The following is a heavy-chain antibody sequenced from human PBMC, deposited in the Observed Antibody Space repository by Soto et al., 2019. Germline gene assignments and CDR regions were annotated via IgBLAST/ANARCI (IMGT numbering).Heavy chain of an antibody. CDR2: IYYSGST. CDR3: ARGSTIFGVVTFDY. D-gene: IGHD3-3*01. Sequence: SETLSLTCTVSGGSISSYYWSWIRQPSGKGLEWIGYIYYSGSTNYNPSLKSRVTISVDTSKNQFSLKLSSVTAADTAVYYCARGSTIFGVVTFDYWGQGTLVTVSS. J-gene: IGHJ4*02. V-gene: IGHV4-59*01. CDR1: GGSISSYY.